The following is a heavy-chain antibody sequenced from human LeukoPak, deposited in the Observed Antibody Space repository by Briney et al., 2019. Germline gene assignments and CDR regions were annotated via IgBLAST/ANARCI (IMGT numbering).Heavy chain of an antibody. D-gene: IGHD5-18*01. J-gene: IGHJ6*03. V-gene: IGHV3-7*04. CDR3: ARAGMETDPLDYYYYMDV. CDR2: IKEDGSEK. CDR1: GFTFSRYW. Sequence: GGSLRLSCAASGFTFSRYWMTWVRQAPGKGLEWVANIKEDGSEKYYVDSVKGRFTISRDNTKNSLYLQMNSLRAEDTAVYYCARAGMETDPLDYYYYMDVWGKGTTVTVSS.